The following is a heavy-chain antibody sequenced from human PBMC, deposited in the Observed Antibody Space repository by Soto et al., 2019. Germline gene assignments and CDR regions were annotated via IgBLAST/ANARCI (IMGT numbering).Heavy chain of an antibody. J-gene: IGHJ4*02. CDR1: GYTFTSYG. Sequence: QVQVVQSGGEVKKPGASVKVSCKASGYTFTSYGISWVRQAPGQGLEWMGGISAHNGNTKHAQKFQGRVTLTTDTSTSTAYMELRSLRSDDTAVYYCARDPPICDYWGQGTLVTVSS. CDR3: ARDPPICDY. V-gene: IGHV1-18*04. CDR2: ISAHNGNT.